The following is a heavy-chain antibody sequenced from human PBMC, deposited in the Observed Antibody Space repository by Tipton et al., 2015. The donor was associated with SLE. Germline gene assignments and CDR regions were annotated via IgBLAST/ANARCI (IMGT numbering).Heavy chain of an antibody. CDR3: ARDGLLWFGESYYFDY. CDR1: GGSFSGYY. Sequence: TLSLTCAVYGGSFSGYYWSWIRQPPGKGLEWIGEINHSGSTNYNPSLKSRVTISVDTSKNQFSLKLSSATAADTAVYYCARDGLLWFGESYYFDYWGQGTLVTVSS. V-gene: IGHV4-34*01. CDR2: INHSGST. J-gene: IGHJ4*02. D-gene: IGHD3-10*01.